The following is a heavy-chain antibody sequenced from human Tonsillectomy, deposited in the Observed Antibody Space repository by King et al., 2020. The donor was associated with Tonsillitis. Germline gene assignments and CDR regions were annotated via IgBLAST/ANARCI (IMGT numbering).Heavy chain of an antibody. CDR2: IGPEGGVT. J-gene: IGHJ4*02. D-gene: IGHD3-16*01. CDR3: ATSSNWAFDN. Sequence: VQLVESGGGLVQPGGSLRLSCAASGFTFSFSWMTWVRQAPGGGLEWLANIGPEGGVTHYADSVRGRFAISRDNTRNSVFLQMNSLRVEETAVYYCATSSNWAFDNWGQGALVTVSS. V-gene: IGHV3-7*01. CDR1: GFTFSFSW.